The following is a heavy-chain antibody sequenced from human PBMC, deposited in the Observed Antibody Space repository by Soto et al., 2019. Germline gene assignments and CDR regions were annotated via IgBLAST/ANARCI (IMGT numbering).Heavy chain of an antibody. CDR2: ISGNTRAI. V-gene: IGHV3-48*01. Sequence: GGSLRLSCAASGFTFSTYTITWVRQAPGKGLEWVSYISGNTRAINYADSVKGRFTISRDNAKNSLWLQMNSLRAEDTAVYFCARERSGYYFDYWGLGTLVTVSS. J-gene: IGHJ4*02. CDR1: GFTFSTYT. D-gene: IGHD3-3*01. CDR3: ARERSGYYFDY.